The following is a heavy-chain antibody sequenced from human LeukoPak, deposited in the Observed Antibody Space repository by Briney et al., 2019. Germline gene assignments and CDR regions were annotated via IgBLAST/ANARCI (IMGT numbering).Heavy chain of an antibody. CDR3: ARVPYSSSSLGYYYYGMDV. V-gene: IGHV4-61*02. CDR2: IYTSGST. Sequence: SETLSLTCTVSGGSISSGSYYWSWIRQPAGKGLEWIGRIYTSGSTNYNPSLKSRVTISVDTSKNQFSLKLSSVTAADTAVYYCARVPYSSSSLGYYYYGMDVWGQGTTVTVSS. D-gene: IGHD6-6*01. CDR1: GGSISSGSYY. J-gene: IGHJ6*02.